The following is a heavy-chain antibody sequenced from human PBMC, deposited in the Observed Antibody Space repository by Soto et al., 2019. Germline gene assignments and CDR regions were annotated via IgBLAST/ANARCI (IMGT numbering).Heavy chain of an antibody. Sequence: PSETLSLTCTVSGGSISSSSYYWGWIRQPPGKGLEWIGSIYYSGSTNYNPSLKSRVTISVDTSKNQFSLKLSSVTAADTAVYYCARDLDYDSSVSDAFDIWGQGTMVT. V-gene: IGHV4-39*07. D-gene: IGHD3-22*01. CDR1: GGSISSSSYY. CDR2: IYYSGST. J-gene: IGHJ3*02. CDR3: ARDLDYDSSVSDAFDI.